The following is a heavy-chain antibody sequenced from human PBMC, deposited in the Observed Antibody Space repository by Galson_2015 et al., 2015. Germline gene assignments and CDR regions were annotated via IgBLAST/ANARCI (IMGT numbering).Heavy chain of an antibody. CDR2: IVVGSGNT. J-gene: IGHJ3*02. Sequence: SCKASGFTFTSSAVQWVRQARGQRLEWIGWIVVGSGNTNYAQKFQERVTITRDMSTSTAYMELSSLRSEDTAVYYCAADSPVKYCSGGSCYSSGRDAFDIWGQGTMVTVSS. D-gene: IGHD2-15*01. CDR1: GFTFTSSA. CDR3: AADSPVKYCSGGSCYSSGRDAFDI. V-gene: IGHV1-58*01.